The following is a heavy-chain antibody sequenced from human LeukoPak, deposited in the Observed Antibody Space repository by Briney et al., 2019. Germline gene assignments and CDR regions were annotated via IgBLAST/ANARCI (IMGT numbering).Heavy chain of an antibody. CDR1: GFTFRSYA. V-gene: IGHV3-30-3*01. CDR3: AREIFNGFDI. Sequence: TGRSLRLSCAGSGFTFRSYAMHWVRQAPGKGLEWVAVISYDGSNKDYADSVKGRFTISRDNSKNTLFLQMNSLRAEDTAVYYCAREIFNGFDIWGQGTMVTVSS. J-gene: IGHJ3*02. CDR2: ISYDGSNK.